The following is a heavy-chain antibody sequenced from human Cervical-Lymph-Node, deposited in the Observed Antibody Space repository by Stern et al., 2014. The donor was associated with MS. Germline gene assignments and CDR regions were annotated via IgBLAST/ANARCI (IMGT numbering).Heavy chain of an antibody. V-gene: IGHV4-39*01. CDR3: VRQVTVRSRFDY. CDR1: GGSISSSYY. D-gene: IGHD4-11*01. J-gene: IGHJ4*02. CDR2: IDDAGRT. Sequence: QLVESGPGLVKPSETLSRTCTVSGGSISSSYYWGWIRQSSGKGLEWIGSIDDAGRTFYNAPLKCRVTMSVDTSNTQFSLMLGSVTAADTAVYYCVRQVTVRSRFDYWGQGTLVTVSS.